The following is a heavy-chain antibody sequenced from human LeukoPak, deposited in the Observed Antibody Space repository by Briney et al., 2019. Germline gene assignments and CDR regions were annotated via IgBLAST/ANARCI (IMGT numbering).Heavy chain of an antibody. V-gene: IGHV1-18*01. CDR3: ARDEYYAGLTWFDP. J-gene: IGHJ5*02. Sequence: ASVKVSCKASGYTFTSYGISWVRQAPGQGLEWMGWISAYNGNTNYAQKLQGRVTMTTDTSTSTAYMELRSLRSDDTAVYYCARDEYYAGLTWFDPWGQGTLVTVSS. CDR2: ISAYNGNT. D-gene: IGHD2-2*01. CDR1: GYTFTSYG.